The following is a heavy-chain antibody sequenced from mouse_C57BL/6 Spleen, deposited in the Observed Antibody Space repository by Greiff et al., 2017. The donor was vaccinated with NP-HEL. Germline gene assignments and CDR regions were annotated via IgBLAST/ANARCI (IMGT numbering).Heavy chain of an antibody. V-gene: IGHV1-52*01. J-gene: IGHJ1*03. CDR1: GYTFTSYW. CDR2: IDPSDSET. CDR3: ARWDYSNYSYWYFDV. D-gene: IGHD2-5*01. Sequence: QVQLQQPGAELVRPGSSVKLSCKASGYTFTSYWMHWVKQRPIQGLEWIGNIDPSDSETHYNQKFKDKATLTVDKSSSTAYMQLSSLTSEDSAVYYCARWDYSNYSYWYFDVWGTGTTVTVSS.